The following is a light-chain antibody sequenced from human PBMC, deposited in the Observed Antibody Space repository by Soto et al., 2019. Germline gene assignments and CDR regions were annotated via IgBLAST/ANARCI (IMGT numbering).Light chain of an antibody. CDR1: QSISSY. V-gene: IGKV1-39*01. CDR3: QQSYSTSYT. J-gene: IGKJ2*01. Sequence: DIKMTQSPSSLSASVGDRVTITCRASQSISSYFNWYQQKPETAPKLLIYAASSLQSGVPSRFSDSESGTDFTLTISSLQPEDFATYYCQQSYSTSYTVGQGTKLEIK. CDR2: AAS.